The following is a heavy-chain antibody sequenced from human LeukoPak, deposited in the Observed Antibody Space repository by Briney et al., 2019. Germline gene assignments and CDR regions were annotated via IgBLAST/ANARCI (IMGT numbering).Heavy chain of an antibody. V-gene: IGHV3-33*01. D-gene: IGHD3-10*01. CDR1: GFTFSSYA. J-gene: IGHJ4*02. CDR2: VCHDGSNR. Sequence: GGSLRLSCTAPGFTFSSYAIHWVRQAPGKGGEGGALVCHDGSNRYYADSVKGGDTISRDNSKNTVYLQMNSLRAEDTAVYYCARELFGSGSCPDYWGQGTLVTVSS. CDR3: ARELFGSGSCPDY.